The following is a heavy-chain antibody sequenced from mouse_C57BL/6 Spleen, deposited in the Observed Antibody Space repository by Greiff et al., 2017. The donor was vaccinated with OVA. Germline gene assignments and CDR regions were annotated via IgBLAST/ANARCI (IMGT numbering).Heavy chain of an antibody. CDR3: TAAAQATFDY. V-gene: IGHV6-6*01. CDR1: GFTFSDAW. CDR2: IRNKANNHAT. Sequence: EVQLQESGGGLVQPGGSMKLSCAASGFTFSDAWMDWVRQSPEKGLEWVAEIRNKANNHATYYAESVKGRFTISRDDSKSSVYLQMNSLRAEDTGIYYCTAAAQATFDYWGQGTTLTVSS. D-gene: IGHD3-2*02. J-gene: IGHJ2*01.